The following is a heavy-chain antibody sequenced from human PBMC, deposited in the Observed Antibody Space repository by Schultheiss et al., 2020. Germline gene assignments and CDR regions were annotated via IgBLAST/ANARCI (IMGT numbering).Heavy chain of an antibody. D-gene: IGHD6-6*01. CDR1: GGTFSSYA. Sequence: SVKVSCKASGGTFSSYAINWVRQAPGQGLEWMGGIIPSFGTTIYAQKFQGRVTITADESTSTAYMELSSLRSEDAAVYYCARVEYSSSANYYYYGMDVWGKGTTVTVSS. CDR3: ARVEYSSSANYYYYGMDV. J-gene: IGHJ6*04. V-gene: IGHV1-69*13. CDR2: IIPSFGTT.